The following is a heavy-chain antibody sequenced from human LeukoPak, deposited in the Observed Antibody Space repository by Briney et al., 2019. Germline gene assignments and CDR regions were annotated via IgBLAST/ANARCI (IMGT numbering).Heavy chain of an antibody. CDR2: IYYRGST. CDR3: ARGNDILTGYYGMDV. V-gene: IGHV4-30-4*01. CDR1: GGSISSGDYY. J-gene: IGHJ6*02. Sequence: SSETLSLTCTVSGGSISSGDYYWSWLRQPPGRGLEWIGYIYYRGSTYYNPSLKCRFTITEDTSKNQFSLKLSSVTAADTAVYYCARGNDILTGYYGMDVWGQGTTVTVSS. D-gene: IGHD3-9*01.